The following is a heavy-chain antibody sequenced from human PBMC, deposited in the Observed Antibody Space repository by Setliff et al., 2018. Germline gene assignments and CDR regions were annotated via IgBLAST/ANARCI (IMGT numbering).Heavy chain of an antibody. CDR1: GFTLSSYE. Sequence: SLRLSCAASGFTLSSYEMNWVRQAPGKGLEWVAVIWHDGGNKYHADSVKGRFTISRDNSKNTLYLQMNSLRPEDTAVYYCARTCSGSGCYAGLESWGQGTPVTVSS. CDR3: ARTCSGSGCYAGLES. V-gene: IGHV3-33*08. J-gene: IGHJ4*02. CDR2: IWHDGGNK. D-gene: IGHD2-15*01.